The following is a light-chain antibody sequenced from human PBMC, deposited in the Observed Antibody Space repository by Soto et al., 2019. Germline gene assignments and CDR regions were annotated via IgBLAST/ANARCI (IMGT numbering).Light chain of an antibody. J-gene: IGLJ1*01. CDR2: SNN. CDR3: AAWDDSLNGYV. CDR1: NSNIGSHT. V-gene: IGLV1-44*01. Sequence: VLTQAPSASGTPGQGVTISCSGSNSNIGSHTVNWYQQLPGTAPKLLIYSNNQRPSGVPDRFSGSGSGTSASLAISGLQSEDEADYYCAAWDDSLNGYVFGTGTKVTVL.